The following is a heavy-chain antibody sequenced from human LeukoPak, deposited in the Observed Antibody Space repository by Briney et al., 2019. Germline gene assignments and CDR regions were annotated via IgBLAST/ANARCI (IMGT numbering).Heavy chain of an antibody. D-gene: IGHD2-2*01. CDR1: GYTFTSYG. Sequence: ASVTVSCKASGYTFTSYGISWVRQAPGQGLAWMGWISAYNGNTNYAQKLQGRVTMTTDTSTSTAYMELRSLRSDDTAVYYCARYPPWTMEELYLKYQPTSFDPYYYYGMDVWGQGTTVTVSS. CDR3: ARYPPWTMEELYLKYQPTSFDPYYYYGMDV. CDR2: ISAYNGNT. J-gene: IGHJ6*02. V-gene: IGHV1-18*01.